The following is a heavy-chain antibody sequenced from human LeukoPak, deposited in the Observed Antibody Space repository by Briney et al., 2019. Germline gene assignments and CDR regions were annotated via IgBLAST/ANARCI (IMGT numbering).Heavy chain of an antibody. D-gene: IGHD5-18*01. CDR2: IYYSGST. J-gene: IGHJ4*02. V-gene: IGHV4-30-4*08. CDR1: GGSISNGDYY. Sequence: SQTPSLTCTVSGGSISNGDYYWSWIRQPPGKGLEWIGYIYYSGSTNYNPSLKSRVTISVDTSKNQFSLKLSSVTAADTAVYYCARELDVDTAMDYWGQGTLVTVSS. CDR3: ARELDVDTAMDY.